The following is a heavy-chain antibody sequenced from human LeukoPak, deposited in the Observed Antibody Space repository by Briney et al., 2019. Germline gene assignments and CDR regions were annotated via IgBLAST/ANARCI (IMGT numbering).Heavy chain of an antibody. Sequence: ASVKVSCKASGHTFVSYGISWVRQAPGQGLEWMGWISGYNGKINYAQKFQGRVTMTTGTSTSTAYLELRSLTSEDTAVYYCARRFCSSVSCYDDDAFDVWGQGTLVTVSS. D-gene: IGHD2-2*01. CDR2: ISGYNGKI. CDR1: GHTFVSYG. V-gene: IGHV1-18*01. CDR3: ARRFCSSVSCYDDDAFDV. J-gene: IGHJ3*01.